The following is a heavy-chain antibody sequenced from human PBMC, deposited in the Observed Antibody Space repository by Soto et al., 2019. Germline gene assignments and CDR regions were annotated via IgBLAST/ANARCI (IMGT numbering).Heavy chain of an antibody. J-gene: IGHJ4*02. V-gene: IGHV4-4*02. Sequence: PSETLSLTCAVSGGSISSSNWWSWVRQPPGKGLEWIGEINHSGNTNYNPSLKSRVTISVDTSKNQLFLNLSSVTAADTAMYYCARHHVRGRTIAGAAEFWGQGTLVTVSS. CDR3: ARHHVRGRTIAGAAEF. CDR1: GGSISSSNW. D-gene: IGHD6-13*01. CDR2: INHSGNT.